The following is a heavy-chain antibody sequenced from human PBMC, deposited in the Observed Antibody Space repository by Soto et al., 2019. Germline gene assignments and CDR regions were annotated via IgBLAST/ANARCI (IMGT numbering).Heavy chain of an antibody. V-gene: IGHV4-31*03. Sequence: QVQLQESGPGLVKPSQTLSLTCTVSGGSISSGGYYWSWIRQHPGKGLEWIGYIYYSGSTYYNPSLKSRVTISVDTSKNQSSLKLSSVTAADTAVYYCARGYYDSSGPPGFDYWGQGTLVTVSS. D-gene: IGHD3-22*01. CDR3: ARGYYDSSGPPGFDY. CDR2: IYYSGST. J-gene: IGHJ4*02. CDR1: GGSISSGGYY.